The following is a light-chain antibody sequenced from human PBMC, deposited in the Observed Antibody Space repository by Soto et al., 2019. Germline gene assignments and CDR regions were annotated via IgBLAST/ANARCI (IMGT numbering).Light chain of an antibody. CDR2: GAS. V-gene: IGKV1-12*01. CDR1: QNINVW. CDR3: QQANRFPLT. Sequence: DVQMTQSPSAMSASVGDRVTITCRASQNINVWLAWYQQEPGKAPKLLISGASTLQDGVPSRFSGSGSGTDFTLTISSLQPGDFGTYYCQQANRFPLTFGGGTKVEI. J-gene: IGKJ4*01.